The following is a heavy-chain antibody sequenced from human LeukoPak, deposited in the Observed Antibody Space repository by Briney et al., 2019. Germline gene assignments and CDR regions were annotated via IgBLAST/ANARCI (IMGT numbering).Heavy chain of an antibody. D-gene: IGHD3-10*01. CDR1: GYTFTTYW. CDR3: ARGYGSGSYYLNG. V-gene: IGHV5-51*01. J-gene: IGHJ1*01. CDR2: IYPGDFDT. Sequence: GESLKISCQGSGYTFTTYWIGWARQMPGKGLEWMGIIYPGDFDTRYSPSFQGQVTISADKSISTAYLQWSSLKASDTAMYYCARGYGSGSYYLNGWGQGTLVTVSS.